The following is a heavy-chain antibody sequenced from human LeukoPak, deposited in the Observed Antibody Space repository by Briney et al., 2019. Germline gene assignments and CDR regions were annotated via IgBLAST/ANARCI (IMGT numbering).Heavy chain of an antibody. D-gene: IGHD6-13*01. Sequence: GGSLRLSCAASGFTFSSYWMSWVRQAPGKGLEWVANIKQDGSEKYYVDSVKGRFTISRDNSKNTLYLQMNSLRAEDTAVYYCAKGALYSSSWQYYYYYYMDVWGKGTTVTISS. J-gene: IGHJ6*03. CDR1: GFTFSSYW. V-gene: IGHV3-7*03. CDR3: AKGALYSSSWQYYYYYYMDV. CDR2: IKQDGSEK.